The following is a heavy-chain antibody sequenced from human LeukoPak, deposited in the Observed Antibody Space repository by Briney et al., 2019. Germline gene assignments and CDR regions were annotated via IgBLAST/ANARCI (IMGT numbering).Heavy chain of an antibody. CDR1: GFTFSSYG. D-gene: IGHD6-19*01. V-gene: IGHV3-33*01. CDR3: ARDLHSSGWHVGSAGY. CDR2: IWYDGSNK. Sequence: GGSLRLSCAASGFTFSSYGMHWVRQAPGKGLEWVAVIWYDGSNKYYADSVKGRFTISRDNSKNTLYLHMTSLRPEDTVVYYCARDLHSSGWHVGSAGYWGQGTLVTVSS. J-gene: IGHJ4*02.